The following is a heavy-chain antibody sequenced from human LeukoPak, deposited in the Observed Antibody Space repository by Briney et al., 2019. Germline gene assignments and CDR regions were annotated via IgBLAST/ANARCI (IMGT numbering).Heavy chain of an antibody. V-gene: IGHV4-34*01. D-gene: IGHD6-13*01. J-gene: IGHJ4*02. CDR1: GGSFSGYY. CDR3: ARHRSSIAAAGRGFFDY. CDR2: INHSGST. Sequence: SETLSLTCAVYGGSFSGYYWSWIRQPPGKGLEWIGEINHSGSTNYNPSLKSRVTISVDTSKNQFSLKLSSVTAADTAVYYCARHRSSIAAAGRGFFDYWGQGTLVTVSS.